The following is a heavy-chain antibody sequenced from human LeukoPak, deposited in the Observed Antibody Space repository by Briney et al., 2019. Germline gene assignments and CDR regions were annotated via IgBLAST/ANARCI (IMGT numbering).Heavy chain of an antibody. CDR1: GGSISSYY. Sequence: SETLSLTCTVSGGSISSYYWSWIRQPPGKGLEWIGEINHSGSTNYNPSLKSRVTISVDTSKNQFSLKLSSVTAADTAVYYCARSPTTTVGWFDPWGQGTLVTVSS. V-gene: IGHV4-34*01. J-gene: IGHJ5*02. D-gene: IGHD4-23*01. CDR2: INHSGST. CDR3: ARSPTTTVGWFDP.